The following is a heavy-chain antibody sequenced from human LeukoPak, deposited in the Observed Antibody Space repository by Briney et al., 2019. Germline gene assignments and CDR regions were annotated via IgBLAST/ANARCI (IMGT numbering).Heavy chain of an antibody. V-gene: IGHV3-33*06. D-gene: IGHD6-19*01. CDR2: IWYDGSNK. Sequence: PGGSLRLSCAASGCTFSSYGMHWVRQAPGKGLEWVAVIWYDGSNKYYADSVKGRFTISRDNSKNTLYLQMNSLRAEDTAVYYCAKDTSSGRSTADYWGQGTLVTVSS. CDR1: GCTFSSYG. J-gene: IGHJ4*02. CDR3: AKDTSSGRSTADY.